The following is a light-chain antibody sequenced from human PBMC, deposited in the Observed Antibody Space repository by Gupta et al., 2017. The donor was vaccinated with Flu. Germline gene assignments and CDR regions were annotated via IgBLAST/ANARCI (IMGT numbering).Light chain of an antibody. Sequence: MVMTHSPISLPVPPGEPASISCRSSQSLLHSNGYNYLDWYLQKPGQSPQLLIYLGSNRGYGVPDRFSGSGSGTDFTLKISRGEAEDVGVYYCRQDLQTPYTFGQGTKLEIK. CDR3: RQDLQTPYT. CDR1: QSLLHSNGYNY. CDR2: LGS. V-gene: IGKV2-28*01. J-gene: IGKJ2*01.